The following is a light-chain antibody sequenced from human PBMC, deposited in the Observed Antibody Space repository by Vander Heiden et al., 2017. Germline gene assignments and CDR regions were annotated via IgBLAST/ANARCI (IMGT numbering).Light chain of an antibody. CDR1: QDIRNF. Sequence: DIQMTQSPSSLSASAGYRITMTCQASQDIRNFLNWYQVKPGKAPKLLIYDASNLETGVPTRFSGSGSGTDFTLTISSLQPEDIATYYCQQFDDRPALIFGGGTKV. V-gene: IGKV1-33*01. J-gene: IGKJ4*01. CDR2: DAS. CDR3: QQFDDRPALI.